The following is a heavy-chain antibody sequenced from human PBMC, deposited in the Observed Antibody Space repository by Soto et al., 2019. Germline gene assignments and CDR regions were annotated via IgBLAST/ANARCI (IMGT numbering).Heavy chain of an antibody. CDR1: GVSLTSHY. CDR2: IYYSGST. Sequence: QVHLQESGPELVKPSETLSLTCRVSGVSLTSHYWTWIRQSPGKGLEWIGYIYYSGSTNYSPSLKSRLTMSIDTPSNQFSLNLSSVTAADTAIYYCARLRDRSGTASIYNGTDVWGPGTMFTVSS. CDR3: ARLRDRSGTASIYNGTDV. V-gene: IGHV4-59*11. D-gene: IGHD3-22*01. J-gene: IGHJ6*02.